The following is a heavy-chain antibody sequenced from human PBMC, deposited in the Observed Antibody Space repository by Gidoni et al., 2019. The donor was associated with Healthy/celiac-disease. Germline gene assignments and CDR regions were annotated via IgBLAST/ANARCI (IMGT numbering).Heavy chain of an antibody. CDR2: IIPIFGTA. CDR3: ARDAPGDSANYAFDI. V-gene: IGHV1-69*06. D-gene: IGHD3-16*01. J-gene: IGHJ3*02. CDR1: GGTFSSSA. Sequence: QVQLVQSGAGVMKPGSSVKVSCKASGGTFSSSAISWVRQAPGQGLEWMGGIIPIFGTANYAQKFQGRVTITADKSTSTAYMELSSLRSEDTAVYYCARDAPGDSANYAFDIWGQGTMVTVSS.